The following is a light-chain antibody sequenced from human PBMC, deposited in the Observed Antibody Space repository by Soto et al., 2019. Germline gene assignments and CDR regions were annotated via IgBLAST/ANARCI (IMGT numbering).Light chain of an antibody. CDR3: SSYTSSRTYV. Sequence: QSFLTQPASVSGSPGQSITISCAGTSSDVGAYNYVSWYQQQPGKAPKLMIYEVSYRPSGVSNRFSGSKSANTASLTISGLQAEDEADYYCSSYTSSRTYVFGTGTKVTVL. CDR1: SSDVGAYNY. V-gene: IGLV2-14*01. J-gene: IGLJ1*01. CDR2: EVS.